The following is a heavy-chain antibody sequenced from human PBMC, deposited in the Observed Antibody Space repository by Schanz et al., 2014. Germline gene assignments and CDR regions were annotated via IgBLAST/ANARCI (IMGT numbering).Heavy chain of an antibody. Sequence: EVQLLESGGGLVQPGGSLRLSCAASGFTFRGYAMSWVRQAPGRGLEWVSIISDSGDTAYYADSVKGRFTISRDNAKNTLYLQRNSLRAEDTAVYYCARPALWFGDNCFDPWGQGTLGTVSS. CDR1: GFTFRGYA. CDR2: ISDSGDTA. D-gene: IGHD3-10*01. J-gene: IGHJ5*02. V-gene: IGHV3-23*01. CDR3: ARPALWFGDNCFDP.